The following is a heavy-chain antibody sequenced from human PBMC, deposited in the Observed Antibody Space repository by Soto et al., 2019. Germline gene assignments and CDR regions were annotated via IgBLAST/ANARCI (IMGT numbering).Heavy chain of an antibody. CDR3: ARGRYGDY. CDR1: GYAFTTYG. Sequence: QVHLVQSGAEVKKPGASVKVSCKGSGYAFTTYGITWVRQAPGQGLEWMGWISAHNGNTNYAQKLQGRVTVTRDTSTSTAYIELRGLRSDDTAVYYCARGRYGDYWGQGALVTVSS. D-gene: IGHD1-1*01. V-gene: IGHV1-18*01. J-gene: IGHJ4*02. CDR2: ISAHNGNT.